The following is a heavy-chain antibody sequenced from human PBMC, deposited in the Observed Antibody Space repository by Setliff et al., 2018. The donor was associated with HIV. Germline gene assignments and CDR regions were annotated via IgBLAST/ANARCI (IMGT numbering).Heavy chain of an antibody. V-gene: IGHV4-34*01. J-gene: IGHJ4*02. CDR1: GESFTGYF. CDR2: INDSGDT. D-gene: IGHD3-3*01. Sequence: SETLSLTCAVYGESFTGYFWSWIRQSPGKGLEWIGEINDSGDTNYNPSLKSRVTISVVTSKNQFSLRLTSVTAADTGVYYCARGGLRQWNGFWGQGTLVTVSS. CDR3: ARGGLRQWNGF.